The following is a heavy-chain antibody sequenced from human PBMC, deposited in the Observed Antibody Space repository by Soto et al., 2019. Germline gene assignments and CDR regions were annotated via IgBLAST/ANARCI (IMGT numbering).Heavy chain of an antibody. CDR2: TSGSDGRT. Sequence: GGSLRLSCAASGFTFSSHPMSWVRQAPGKGLEWVSATSGSDGRTYYADSVKGRFTISRDNSQSTLYLQMNSLRAEDTAVYYCAKNPQGTFDYWGQGTLVTVSS. CDR1: GFTFSSHP. CDR3: AKNPQGTFDY. J-gene: IGHJ4*02. V-gene: IGHV3-23*01.